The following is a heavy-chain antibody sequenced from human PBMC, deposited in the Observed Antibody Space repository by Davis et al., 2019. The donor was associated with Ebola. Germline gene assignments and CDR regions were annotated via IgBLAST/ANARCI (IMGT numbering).Heavy chain of an antibody. CDR1: GDSVSSNTIP. V-gene: IGHV6-1*01. CDR3: AIGWARVGMDV. D-gene: IGHD1-26*01. J-gene: IGHJ6*04. Sequence: HSQTLSLTCAISGDSVSSNTIPWNWIRQSPSRGLEWLGRAYYMSKWYNDYALSVKSRITINLDTPKNQFSLQLNSVTPEDTAVYYCAIGWARVGMDVWGKGTTVTVSS. CDR2: AYYMSKWYN.